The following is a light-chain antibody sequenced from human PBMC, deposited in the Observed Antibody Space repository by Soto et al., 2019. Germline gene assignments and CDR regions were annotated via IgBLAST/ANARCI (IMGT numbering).Light chain of an antibody. CDR1: QAIDSW. CDR2: TGS. J-gene: IGKJ1*01. CDR3: QQNISFPLT. V-gene: IGKV1-12*01. Sequence: DIQMTQSPSTVSASPGDRVTLTCRASQAIDSWLAWYQQKPGEAPKLLIFTGSLLHSGVPPRFSGSGSGTDFTLTISSLQPEDFATYYCQQNISFPLTFGQGTKV.